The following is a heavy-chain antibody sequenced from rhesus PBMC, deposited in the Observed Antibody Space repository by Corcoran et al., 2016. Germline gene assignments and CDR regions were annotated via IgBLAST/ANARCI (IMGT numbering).Heavy chain of an antibody. J-gene: IGHJ2*01. CDR1: GYSFTSSW. CDR3: AKSVYNIWTGYYTDWYFDL. Sequence: EVQLVQSGAEVKRPGESLRISCKPSGYSFTSSWISWVCQMPGKGLEWMGSIYPGYLDNRYSPSFQGQVTISAAKSISTTYLQWSSLKASDTATYYCAKSVYNIWTGYYTDWYFDLWGPGTPITISS. CDR2: IYPGYLDN. D-gene: IGHD3-3*01. V-gene: IGHV5S1*01.